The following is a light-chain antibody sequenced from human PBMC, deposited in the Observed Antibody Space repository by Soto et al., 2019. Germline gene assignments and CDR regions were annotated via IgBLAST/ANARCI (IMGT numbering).Light chain of an antibody. CDR1: QTISSW. Sequence: DIHMTQSPSTLSGSVGDRVTITCRASQTISSWLAWYQQKPGKAPKLLIYKASTLKSGVPSRFSGSGSGTEFTLTLSSLQPDDFATYYCQHYTSYSEAFGQGTKVELK. J-gene: IGKJ1*01. CDR2: KAS. V-gene: IGKV1-5*03. CDR3: QHYTSYSEA.